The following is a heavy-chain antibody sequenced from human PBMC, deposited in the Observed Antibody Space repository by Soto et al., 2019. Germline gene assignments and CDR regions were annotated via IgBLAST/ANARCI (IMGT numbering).Heavy chain of an antibody. V-gene: IGHV1-18*01. Sequence: QVQLVQSGAEVKKPGASVKVSCKASGYTFSSYGISWVRQAPGQGLEWVGWISAYNNNTNYAQKLQGRVAMTTDTSTSTAYRERRSLRSDDTAVYYCARPTSPRGYSGYDLGYWGQGSLLTVSS. CDR1: GYTFSSYG. J-gene: IGHJ4*02. CDR3: ARPTSPRGYSGYDLGY. CDR2: ISAYNNNT. D-gene: IGHD5-12*01.